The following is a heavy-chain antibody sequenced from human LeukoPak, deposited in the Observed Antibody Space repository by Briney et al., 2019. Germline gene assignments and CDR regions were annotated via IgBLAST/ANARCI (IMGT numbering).Heavy chain of an antibody. CDR3: ARGPMTTVTTAYYYYYYMDV. V-gene: IGHV1-2*02. D-gene: IGHD4-17*01. CDR2: INPNSGGT. Sequence: ASVKVSCKASGYTFTGYYMHWVRQAPGQGLEWMGWINPNSGGTNYAQKFQGRVTMTRDKSIRTAYMELSRLRSDDTAVYYCARGPMTTVTTAYYYYYYMDVWGKGTTVTVSS. CDR1: GYTFTGYY. J-gene: IGHJ6*03.